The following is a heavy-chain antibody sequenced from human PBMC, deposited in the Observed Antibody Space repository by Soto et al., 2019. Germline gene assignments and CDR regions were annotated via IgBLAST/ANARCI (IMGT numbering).Heavy chain of an antibody. CDR2: VSAGGGDT. Sequence: PGGSLSLSCAASGFTFNSYGMNWVRQAPGKGLEWVAGVSAGGGDTSYADSVKGRFTISRDNSKDTLYLQMNSLRAEDTAVYYCATSYRRAHSYARDVWGQGTPATGS. J-gene: IGHJ6*02. V-gene: IGHV3-23*01. D-gene: IGHD3-10*01. CDR3: ATSYRRAHSYARDV. CDR1: GFTFNSYG.